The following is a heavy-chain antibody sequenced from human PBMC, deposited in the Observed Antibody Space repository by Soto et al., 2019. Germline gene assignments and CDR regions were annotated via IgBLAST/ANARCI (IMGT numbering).Heavy chain of an antibody. CDR1: GFSLNTSGMG. D-gene: IGHD2-2*01. CDR2: IYWNDDK. J-gene: IGHJ4*01. CDR3: THTKLVVVPVAIHNFDY. V-gene: IGHV2-5*01. Sequence: QITLKESGPTLVKPTQTLTLTCTFSGFSLNTSGMGVGWIRQPPGKALEWLALIYWNDDKRYRPSLNSRLTIAKDTSKGKVVLTVTNGDPVDTATYYCTHTKLVVVPVAIHNFDYWGQGSLVTVSS.